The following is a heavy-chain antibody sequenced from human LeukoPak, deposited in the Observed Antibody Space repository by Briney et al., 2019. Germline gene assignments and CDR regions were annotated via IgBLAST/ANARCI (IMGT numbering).Heavy chain of an antibody. D-gene: IGHD1-26*01. CDR2: IHYRGTT. CDR3: ATLIVGTTYFDH. CDR1: GESFSGYY. J-gene: IGHJ4*02. Sequence: PSETLSLTCGVYGESFSGYYWTWVRQPPGKGLEWIGEIHYRGTTNYNPSLKSRVTVSADTSRNRFSLNLTSVTAADSAVYYCATLIVGTTYFDHWGQGSLVTVSS. V-gene: IGHV4-34*01.